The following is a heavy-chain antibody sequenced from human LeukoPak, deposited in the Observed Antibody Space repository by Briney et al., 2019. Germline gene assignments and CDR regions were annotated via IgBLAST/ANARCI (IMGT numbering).Heavy chain of an antibody. V-gene: IGHV3-48*03. CDR1: GFTFSSYE. CDR3: ATLEAGDSQDY. D-gene: IGHD4-17*01. CDR2: ISSSGSTI. J-gene: IGHJ4*02. Sequence: PVGSLRLSCAASGFTFSSYEMNWVRQAPGKGLEWVSYISSSGSTIYYADSVKGRFTISRDNAKNSLYLQMNSLRAEDTAVYYCATLEAGDSQDYWGQGTLVTVSS.